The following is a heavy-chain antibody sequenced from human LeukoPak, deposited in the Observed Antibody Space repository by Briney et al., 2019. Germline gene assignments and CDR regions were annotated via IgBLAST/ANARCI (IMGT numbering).Heavy chain of an antibody. CDR2: IKLDGSEK. CDR1: GFTFGKYW. V-gene: IGHV3-7*01. Sequence: GGSLRLSCVASGFTFGKYWMSWVRQAPGKGLEWVANIKLDGSEKNYVDSVKGRFTISRDNAKNSLYLQMNSLRAEDTTVYYCARGRSGYHPIDYWGQGTLVTVSS. J-gene: IGHJ4*02. D-gene: IGHD3-22*01. CDR3: ARGRSGYHPIDY.